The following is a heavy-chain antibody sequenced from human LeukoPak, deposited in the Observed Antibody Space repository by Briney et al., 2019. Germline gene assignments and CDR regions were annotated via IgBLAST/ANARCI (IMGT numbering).Heavy chain of an antibody. V-gene: IGHV3-33*08. CDR1: GFTFSNYA. Sequence: GGSLRLSCAASGFTFSNYAMSWVRQAPGKGLEWVAVIWYDGSNKYYADSVKGRFTISRDNSKNTLYLQMNSLRAEDTAVYYCARGHSGSYPIDYWGQGTLVTVSS. D-gene: IGHD1-26*01. CDR2: IWYDGSNK. J-gene: IGHJ4*02. CDR3: ARGHSGSYPIDY.